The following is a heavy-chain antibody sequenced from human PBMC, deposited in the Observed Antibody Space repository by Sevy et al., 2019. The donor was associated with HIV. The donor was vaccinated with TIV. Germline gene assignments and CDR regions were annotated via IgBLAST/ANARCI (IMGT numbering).Heavy chain of an antibody. CDR1: GFTFGDYY. V-gene: IGHV3-11*06. J-gene: IGHJ3*01. CDR2: ISSRSSFT. CDR3: ARGAYDV. Sequence: GGSLRLSCVGSGFTFGDYYISWIRQAPGRGLECVAYISSRSSFTNYTDSVRGRFTISRDNAKNEVFLQMNSLRAEDTGVYYCARGAYDVWGQGTTVTVSS.